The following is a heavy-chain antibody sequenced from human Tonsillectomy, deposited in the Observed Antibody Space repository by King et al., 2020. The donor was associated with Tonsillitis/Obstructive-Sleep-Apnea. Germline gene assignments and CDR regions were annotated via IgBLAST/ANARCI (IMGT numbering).Heavy chain of an antibody. CDR3: ARDGGVTTRYDY. CDR1: GYTFTSYY. D-gene: IGHD4-17*01. CDR2: INPSGGST. J-gene: IGHJ4*02. Sequence: QLVQSGAEVKKPGASVKVSCKASGYTFTSYYMHWVRQAPGQGLEWMGIINPSGGSTSYAQKFQGRVTMTRDTSTSTVYMELSSLGSEDTAVYYCARDGGVTTRYDYWGQGTLVTVSS. V-gene: IGHV1-46*01.